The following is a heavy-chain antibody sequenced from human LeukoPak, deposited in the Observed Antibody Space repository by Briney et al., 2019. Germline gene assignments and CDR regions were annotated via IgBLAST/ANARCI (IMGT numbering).Heavy chain of an antibody. V-gene: IGHV3-23*01. CDR3: AKDEKASRSSSSS. Sequence: SAISGSGGSTYYADSVKGRFTISRDNSKNTLYLQMNSLRAEDTAVYYCAKDEKASRSSSSSWGQGTLVTVSS. D-gene: IGHD6-6*01. CDR2: ISGSGGST. J-gene: IGHJ5*02.